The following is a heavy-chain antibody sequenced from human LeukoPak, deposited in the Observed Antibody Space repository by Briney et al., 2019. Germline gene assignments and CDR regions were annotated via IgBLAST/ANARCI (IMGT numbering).Heavy chain of an antibody. J-gene: IGHJ4*02. Sequence: PGGSLRLSCAASGFTFRSYAMCWVRQSPGKGLEWVSSISGGGGGTYYAEFVKGRFTISRDNSKNTLCLQMNSLRAEDTAVYYCAKFNEILTGYFDYWGQGTLVTVSS. CDR2: ISGGGGGT. D-gene: IGHD3-9*01. CDR3: AKFNEILTGYFDY. V-gene: IGHV3-23*01. CDR1: GFTFRSYA.